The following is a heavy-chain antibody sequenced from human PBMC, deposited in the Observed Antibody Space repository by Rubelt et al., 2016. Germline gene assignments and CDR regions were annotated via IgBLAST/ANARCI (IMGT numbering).Heavy chain of an antibody. CDR1: GGSISSYY. Sequence: QVQLQESGPGLVKPSETLSLTCTVSGGSISSYYWSWIRQPPGKGLEWIGYIYYSGSTNYNPSLKSLVTISVDTSKNQFSLKLSSVTAADTAVYYCARANIAARYFDYWGQGTLVTVSS. CDR2: IYYSGST. D-gene: IGHD6-6*01. J-gene: IGHJ4*02. CDR3: ARANIAARYFDY. V-gene: IGHV4-59*01.